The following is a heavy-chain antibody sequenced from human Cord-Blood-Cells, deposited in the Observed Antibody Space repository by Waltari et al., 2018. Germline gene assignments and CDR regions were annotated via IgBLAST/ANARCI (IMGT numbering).Heavy chain of an antibody. D-gene: IGHD6-13*01. V-gene: IGHV5-51*01. Sequence: EVQLVQSGAEVNKPGESLKISCKGSGYSFTSYWIGWVRQMPGKGLEWMGIIDPGDSDTRHSPSFQGQVTIAADKSISTAYLQWSSLKASDTAMYYWARQGSRIAGKSSIDYWGQGTLVTVSS. CDR2: IDPGDSDT. CDR1: GYSFTSYW. J-gene: IGHJ4*02. CDR3: ARQGSRIAGKSSIDY.